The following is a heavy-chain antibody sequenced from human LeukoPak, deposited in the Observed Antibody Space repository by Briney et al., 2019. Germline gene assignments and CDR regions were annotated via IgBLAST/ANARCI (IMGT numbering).Heavy chain of an antibody. Sequence: VASVKVSCKASGYTFTNYGLNWVRQAPGQGLEWMGWISAYNNNTNYAQKFQGRVTMTRDTSISTAYMELSRLRSDDTAVYYCARGGETTVVTPWGGYWGQGTLVTVSS. CDR1: GYTFTNYG. D-gene: IGHD4-23*01. CDR2: ISAYNNNT. V-gene: IGHV1-18*01. J-gene: IGHJ4*02. CDR3: ARGGETTVVTPWGGY.